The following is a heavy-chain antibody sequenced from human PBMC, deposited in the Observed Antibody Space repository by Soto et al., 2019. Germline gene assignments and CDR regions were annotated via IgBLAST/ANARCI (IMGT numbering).Heavy chain of an antibody. CDR3: VQTTGWPGFDF. V-gene: IGHV4-59*12. CDR2: VHDSWGS. D-gene: IGHD6-19*01. J-gene: IGHJ4*02. CDR1: GGSISSYY. Sequence: SETLSLTCTVSGGSISSYYWSWIRQPPGKGLEWIGYVHDSWGSHYNPSLKSRFTISRDNSKNTLYLQMNSLRAEDTAVYYCVQTTGWPGFDFWGQGTLVTVSS.